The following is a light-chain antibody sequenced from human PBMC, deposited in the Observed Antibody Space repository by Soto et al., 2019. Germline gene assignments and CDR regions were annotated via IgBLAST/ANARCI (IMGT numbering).Light chain of an antibody. J-gene: IGLJ1*01. V-gene: IGLV2-14*03. CDR3: IAKTSTISEV. Sequence: QSVLTQPASVSGSPGQSIAISCTGTTSDVGGYNYVSWYQQHPGKVPKLLIHDVSNRPSGVPNRFSGSKAGNTASLTISGLQAEDEADYYCIAKTSTISEVFGTGTKVTVL. CDR1: TSDVGGYNY. CDR2: DVS.